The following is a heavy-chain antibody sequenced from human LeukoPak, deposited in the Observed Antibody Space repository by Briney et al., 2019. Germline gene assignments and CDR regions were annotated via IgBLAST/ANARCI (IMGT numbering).Heavy chain of an antibody. CDR2: INHSGST. V-gene: IGHV4-34*01. CDR3: ARQMIVKLTTSRRRDAFDI. Sequence: PSENLSLTCAVYGGSFSGYYWSWIRQPPGKGLEWIGEINHSGSTNYNPSLKSRVTISVDTSKSQFSLNLTSVTAADTAVYYCARQMIVKLTTSRRRDAFDIWGQGTRVTVSS. D-gene: IGHD3-22*01. J-gene: IGHJ3*02. CDR1: GGSFSGYY.